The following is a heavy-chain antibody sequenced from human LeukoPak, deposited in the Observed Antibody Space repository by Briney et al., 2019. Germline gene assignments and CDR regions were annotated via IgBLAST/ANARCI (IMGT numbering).Heavy chain of an antibody. CDR3: ARSANVLFDY. CDR1: GYTFTSYY. D-gene: IGHD4/OR15-4a*01. Sequence: ASVKVSCKASGYTFTSYYMHWMRQAACKGLEWMRIMNHSSGSTSYEQEYQGRVTMTRDTSTSTVYIELSSLRSEDTAVYYCARSANVLFDYWGQGTLVTVSS. CDR2: MNHSSGST. J-gene: IGHJ4*02. V-gene: IGHV1-46*01.